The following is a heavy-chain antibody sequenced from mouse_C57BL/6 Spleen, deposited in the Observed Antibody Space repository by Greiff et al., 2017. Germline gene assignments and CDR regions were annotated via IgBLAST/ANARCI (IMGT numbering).Heavy chain of an antibody. CDR1: GYSITSGYY. J-gene: IGHJ3*01. V-gene: IGHV3-6*01. CDR3: ARDKLPTGAWFAY. Sequence: EVKLQESGPGLVKPSQSLSLTCSVTGYSITSGYYWNWIRQFPGNKLEWMGYISYDGSNNYNPSLKNRISITRDTSKNQFFLKLNSVTTEDTATYYCARDKLPTGAWFAYWGQGTLVTVSA. D-gene: IGHD2-10*01. CDR2: ISYDGSN.